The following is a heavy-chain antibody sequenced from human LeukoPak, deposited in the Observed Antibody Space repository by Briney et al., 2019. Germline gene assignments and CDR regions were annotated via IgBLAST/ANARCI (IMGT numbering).Heavy chain of an antibody. CDR2: INPSGGST. D-gene: IGHD3-10*01. CDR3: ARDLAGTKGLYYGMDV. V-gene: IGHV1-46*01. Sequence: GASVKVSCKASGYTFTSYYMHWVRQAPGQVLEWMGIINPSGGSTSYAQKFQGRVTMTRDTSTSTVYMELSSLRSEDTAVYYCARDLAGTKGLYYGMDVWGQGTTVTVSS. J-gene: IGHJ6*02. CDR1: GYTFTSYY.